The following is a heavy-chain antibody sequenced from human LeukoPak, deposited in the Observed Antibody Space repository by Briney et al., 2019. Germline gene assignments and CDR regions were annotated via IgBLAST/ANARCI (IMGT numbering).Heavy chain of an antibody. D-gene: IGHD1-14*01. Sequence: GGSLRLSCAASGFTFSSYSMNWVRQAPGKGLEWVSYISSSSSTIYYADSVKGRFTISRDNAKNSLYLQMNSLRAEDTAVYYCARGTRPGYFDYWGQGTPVTVSS. CDR3: ARGTRPGYFDY. V-gene: IGHV3-48*04. CDR1: GFTFSSYS. J-gene: IGHJ4*02. CDR2: ISSSSSTI.